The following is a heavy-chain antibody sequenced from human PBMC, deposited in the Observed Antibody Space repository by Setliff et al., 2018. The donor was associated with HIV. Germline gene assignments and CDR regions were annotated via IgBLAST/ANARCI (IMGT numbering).Heavy chain of an antibody. J-gene: IGHJ5*02. CDR3: ARDGGFGDQGGNWFDP. CDR1: GGYISSTNW. Sequence: SETLSLTCAVSGGYISSTNWWSWVRQPPGKGLEWIGEISHSGRTNYNPSLKSRVTISVDKSKNQFSLKLSSVTAADTAVYYCARDGGFGDQGGNWFDPWGQGTLVTVSS. CDR2: ISHSGRT. D-gene: IGHD3-10*01. V-gene: IGHV4-4*02.